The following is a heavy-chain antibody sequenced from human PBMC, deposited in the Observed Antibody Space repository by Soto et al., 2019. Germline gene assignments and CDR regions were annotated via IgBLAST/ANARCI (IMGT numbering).Heavy chain of an antibody. Sequence: GESLKISCKGSGYSFTSYWIGWVRQMPGKGLEWMGIIYPGDSDTRYSPSFQGQVTISADKSISTAYLQWSSLTASDTAMYYCARHYCSSTSCHPVYYYYYGMDVWGQGTTVTVSS. J-gene: IGHJ6*02. V-gene: IGHV5-51*01. CDR3: ARHYCSSTSCHPVYYYYYGMDV. CDR2: IYPGDSDT. CDR1: GYSFTSYW. D-gene: IGHD2-2*01.